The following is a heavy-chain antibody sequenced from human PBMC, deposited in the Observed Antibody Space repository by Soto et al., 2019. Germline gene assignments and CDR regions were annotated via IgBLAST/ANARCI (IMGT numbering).Heavy chain of an antibody. CDR3: ARDGPIFGVDRRGRYYYGMDV. V-gene: IGHV1-18*01. Sequence: ASVKVSCKASGYTFTSYGISWVRQAPGQGFEWMGWISAYNGNTNYAQKLQGRVTMTTDTSTSTAYMELRSLRSDDTAVYYCARDGPIFGVDRRGRYYYGMDVWGQGTTVTVSS. CDR2: ISAYNGNT. J-gene: IGHJ6*02. D-gene: IGHD3-3*01. CDR1: GYTFTSYG.